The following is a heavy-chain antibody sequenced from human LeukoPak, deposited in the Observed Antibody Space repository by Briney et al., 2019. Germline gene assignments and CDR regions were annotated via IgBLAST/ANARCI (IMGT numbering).Heavy chain of an antibody. Sequence: SETLSLTRSVSGDSISDYYWAWIRQPPGKGLEWIGYSGSTKYDPSLKSRVSISVDTSKSQFSLTLRSVTAADTAIYYCARTRRHYYGSGKNLTPWPAGMDVWGQGTTVCVS. V-gene: IGHV4-59*01. CDR3: ARTRRHYYGSGKNLTPWPAGMDV. J-gene: IGHJ6*02. D-gene: IGHD3-10*01. CDR1: GDSISDYY. CDR2: SGST.